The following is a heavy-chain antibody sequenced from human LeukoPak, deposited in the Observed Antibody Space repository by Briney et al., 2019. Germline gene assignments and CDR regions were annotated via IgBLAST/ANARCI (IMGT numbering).Heavy chain of an antibody. J-gene: IGHJ5*02. CDR1: GFTFSSYW. Sequence: GGSLRLSCAASGFTFSSYWMSWVRQAPGKGLEWVANIKQDGNEKYYVDSVKGRFTISRDNAKNSLYLQMNSLRAEDTAVYYCAREDVWFGEWNWFDPWGQGTLVTVSS. V-gene: IGHV3-7*01. D-gene: IGHD3-10*01. CDR3: AREDVWFGEWNWFDP. CDR2: IKQDGNEK.